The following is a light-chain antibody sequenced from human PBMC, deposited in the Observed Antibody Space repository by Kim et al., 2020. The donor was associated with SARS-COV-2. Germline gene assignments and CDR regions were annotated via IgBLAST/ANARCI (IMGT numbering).Light chain of an antibody. V-gene: IGLV2-8*01. CDR3: KSYAGNNIVL. J-gene: IGLJ2*01. Sequence: SGFPEQSVTISCSGTSSNYVSWYQHHPGKAPNLIIYGVNRRPSGVPARFSGSKSGNTASLTVSGIQADDEADYYCKSYAGNNIVLFGGGTQLTVL. CDR2: GVN. CDR1: SSNY.